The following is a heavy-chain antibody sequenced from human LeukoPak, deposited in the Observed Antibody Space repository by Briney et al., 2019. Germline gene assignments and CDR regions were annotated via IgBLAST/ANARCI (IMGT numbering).Heavy chain of an antibody. CDR2: ISSRSSHI. J-gene: IGHJ4*02. CDR1: GLPLKSYI. Sequence: SRGSLTLFCSVSGLPLKSYILHGVRQAPGKGLEGVSSISSRSSHINYADSVKGRFTISRDDAKNSLYLQMNSLRAEDTAVYYCAKGYGILTSYSPPHDWGQGTLVTVSS. CDR3: AKGYGILTSYSPPHD. V-gene: IGHV3-21*01. D-gene: IGHD3-9*01.